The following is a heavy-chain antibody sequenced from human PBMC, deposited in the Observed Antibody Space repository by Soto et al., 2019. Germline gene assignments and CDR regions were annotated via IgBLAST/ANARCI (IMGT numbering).Heavy chain of an antibody. CDR2: IYYSGST. Sequence: SETLSLTCTVSGGSISSGDYYWSWIRHPPGKGLEWIGYIYYSGSTYYNPSLKSRVTISVDTSKNQLSLRLSSVTAADTAVYYCARVAPPTRYYYDSSGYDIWGQGTMVTVSS. CDR3: ARVAPPTRYYYDSSGYDI. CDR1: GGSISSGDYY. D-gene: IGHD3-22*01. J-gene: IGHJ3*02. V-gene: IGHV4-30-4*01.